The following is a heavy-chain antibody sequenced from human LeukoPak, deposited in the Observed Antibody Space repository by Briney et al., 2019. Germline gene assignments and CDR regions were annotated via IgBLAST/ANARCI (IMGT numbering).Heavy chain of an antibody. V-gene: IGHV4-34*01. J-gene: IGHJ6*03. CDR3: ARDQSVCASRYYYYMDV. Sequence: SETLSLTCAVYGGSFSGYYWSWIRQPPGKGLEWIGEINHSGGTNYNPSLKSRVTMSVDTSKNQFSLKLSSVTAADTAVYYCARDQSVCASRYYYYMDVWGKGTTVTISS. CDR2: INHSGGT. CDR1: GGSFSGYY.